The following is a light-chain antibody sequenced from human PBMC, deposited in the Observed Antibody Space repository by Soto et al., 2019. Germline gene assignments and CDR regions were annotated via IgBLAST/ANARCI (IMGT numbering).Light chain of an antibody. CDR1: SGHSNYA. CDR3: QTWGTGPWV. J-gene: IGLJ3*02. V-gene: IGLV4-69*01. CDR2: LNSDGSH. Sequence: QPVLTQSPSASASLGASVKLTCTLSSGHSNYAIAWHQQQPEKGPRYSMKLNSDGSHSKGDGIPNRFSGSSSGAERYLTISSLQSEDEADYYCQTWGTGPWVFGGGTKVTVL.